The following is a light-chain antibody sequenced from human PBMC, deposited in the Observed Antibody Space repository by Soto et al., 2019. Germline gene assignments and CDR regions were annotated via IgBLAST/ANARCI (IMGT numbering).Light chain of an antibody. CDR3: QQYLNSPRT. V-gene: IGKV3-20*01. CDR1: QRVASD. Sequence: VLTQSPGTLSLSPGEGATLSCRASQRVASDLAWYLQKPGKPPRLLIYDASIRATGIPDRISGSGSERDFTLTISRLEPEDAAVYYCQQYLNSPRTFGQGTKLEIK. CDR2: DAS. J-gene: IGKJ1*01.